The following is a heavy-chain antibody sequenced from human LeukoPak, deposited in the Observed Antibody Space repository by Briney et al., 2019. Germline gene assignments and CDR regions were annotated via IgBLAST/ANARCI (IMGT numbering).Heavy chain of an antibody. Sequence: SETLSLTCTVSGGSISSGSYYWSWIRQPAGKGLEWIGRIYTSGSTNYNPSLKSRVTISVDTSKNQFSLKLSSVTAADTAVYYCARGGFRGVWDYTSLDYWGQGTLVTVSS. CDR1: GGSISSGSYY. J-gene: IGHJ4*02. D-gene: IGHD3-16*01. CDR2: IYTSGST. CDR3: ARGGFRGVWDYTSLDY. V-gene: IGHV4-61*02.